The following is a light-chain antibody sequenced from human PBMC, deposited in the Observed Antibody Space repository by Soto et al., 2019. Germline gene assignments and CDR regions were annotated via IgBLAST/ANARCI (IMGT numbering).Light chain of an antibody. CDR2: GNS. CDR3: QSYDSSLSGSEV. CDR1: SSNIGAGHD. J-gene: IGLJ1*01. Sequence: QSVLTQPPSVSGAPGQRVTISCTGSSSNIGAGHDVHWYQHLPGTGPKLLIYGNSNRPSGVPDRFSGSKSGTSASLAITGLQAEDEADYYCQSYDSSLSGSEVFGTGTKLTVL. V-gene: IGLV1-40*01.